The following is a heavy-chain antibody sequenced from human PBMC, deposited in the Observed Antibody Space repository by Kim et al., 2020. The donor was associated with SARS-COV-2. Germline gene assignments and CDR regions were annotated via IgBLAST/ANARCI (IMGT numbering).Heavy chain of an antibody. D-gene: IGHD3-9*01. V-gene: IGHV4-39*01. Sequence: SETLSLTCTVSGGSISSSYYYWGWIRQPPGKGLDWIGTVYYSGTSYYNPSLKSRVTIYVDTSENQFSLRLTSVTAADTAVYYCARSYYDILTGHNWFYP. CDR2: VYYSGTS. J-gene: IGHJ5*02. CDR3: ARSYYDILTGHNWFYP. CDR1: GGSISSSYYY.